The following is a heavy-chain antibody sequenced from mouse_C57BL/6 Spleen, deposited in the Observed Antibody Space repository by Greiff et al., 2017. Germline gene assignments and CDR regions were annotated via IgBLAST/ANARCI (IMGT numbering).Heavy chain of an antibody. CDR2: ITPKNGGT. V-gene: IGHV1-19*01. CDR3: ARSRRGREDWYCD. Sequence: VQLKQSGPVLVKPGASVKMSCKASGYTFTDYYMHWVKQSNGKSLEWIGVITPKNGGTSYNQKVKGKATSTGDKSSSTAYMDLNSRTSEESAGEYGARSRRGREDWYCD. CDR1: GYTFTDYY. D-gene: IGHD3-3*01. J-gene: IGHJ1*01.